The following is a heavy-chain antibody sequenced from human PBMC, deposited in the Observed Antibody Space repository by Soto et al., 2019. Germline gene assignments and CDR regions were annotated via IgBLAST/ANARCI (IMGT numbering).Heavy chain of an antibody. J-gene: IGHJ6*03. CDR3: ARGILEWFRPYYYYHMDV. CDR2: IIPILGIA. V-gene: IGHV1-69*02. Sequence: SVKVSCKASGGTFSSYTISWVRQAPGQGLEWMGRIIPILGIANYAQKFQGRVTITADESTSTAYMELSSLRSEDTAVYYCARGILEWFRPYYYYHMDVWGKGTTVTVSS. D-gene: IGHD3-3*01. CDR1: GGTFSSYT.